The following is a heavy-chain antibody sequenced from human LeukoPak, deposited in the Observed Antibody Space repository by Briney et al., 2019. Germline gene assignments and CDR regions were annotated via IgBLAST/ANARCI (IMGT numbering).Heavy chain of an antibody. V-gene: IGHV3-7*04. Sequence: RGSLRLSCAASKFTFSSYWMSWVRQAPGKGLEWVAYMNQLGNEKNYLDSVKGRFTISRDNAKNSLYLQMTSLRTEDTAVYYCARGTYYYEFWGQGTPVTVSS. CDR1: KFTFSSYW. CDR3: ARGTYYYEF. CDR2: MNQLGNEK. J-gene: IGHJ4*02. D-gene: IGHD3-16*01.